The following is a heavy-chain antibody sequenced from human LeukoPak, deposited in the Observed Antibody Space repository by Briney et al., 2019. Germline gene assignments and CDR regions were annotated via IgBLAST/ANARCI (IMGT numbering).Heavy chain of an antibody. CDR1: GGSTSSSSDY. CDR3: ARQNPYSYYMDV. V-gene: IGHV4-39*01. Sequence: PSETLSLTCTVSGGSTSSSSDYWGWIRQPPGKGLEWIGSIFYSGSTYYNPSLDSRVIISIDTSKNQFSLKVSSVTAADTALYYCARQNPYSYYMDVWGKGTTVTVSS. D-gene: IGHD1-14*01. CDR2: IFYSGST. J-gene: IGHJ6*03.